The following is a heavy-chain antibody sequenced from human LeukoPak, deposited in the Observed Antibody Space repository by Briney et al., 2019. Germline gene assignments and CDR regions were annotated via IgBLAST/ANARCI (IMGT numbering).Heavy chain of an antibody. D-gene: IGHD3-10*01. CDR2: IYYSGST. CDR1: GGSISSISSNNYH. CDR3: ASYVYGSGSLDY. Sequence: SETLSLTCIVSGGSISSISSNNYHWGWIRQPPGKGLEWIGSIYYSGSTYYNPSLKSRVTISVDTSKNQFSLKLSSVTAADTAVYYCASYVYGSGSLDYWGQGTLVTVSS. V-gene: IGHV4-39*07. J-gene: IGHJ4*02.